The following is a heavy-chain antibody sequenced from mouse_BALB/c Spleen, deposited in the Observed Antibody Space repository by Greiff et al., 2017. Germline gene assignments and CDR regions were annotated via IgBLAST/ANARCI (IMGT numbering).Heavy chain of an antibody. CDR2: IWAGGST. Sequence: QVQLKESGPGLVAPSQSLSITCTVSGFSLTSYGVHWVRQPPGKGLEWLGVIWAGGSTNYNSALMSRLSISKDNSKSQVFLKMNSLQTDDTAMYYCARERDRNWWFAYWGQGTLVTVSA. J-gene: IGHJ3*01. CDR1: GFSLTSYG. CDR3: ARERDRNWWFAY. D-gene: IGHD4-1*01. V-gene: IGHV2-9*02.